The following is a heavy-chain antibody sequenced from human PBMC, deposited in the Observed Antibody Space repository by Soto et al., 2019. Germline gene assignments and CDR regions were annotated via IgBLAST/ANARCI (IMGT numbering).Heavy chain of an antibody. CDR2: VNPIVSMS. J-gene: IGHJ4*02. CDR1: GDTFNFYS. D-gene: IGHD3-10*01. CDR3: ASSYGSGYRAFDY. Sequence: QVQLVQSGAEVERPGSSVEVSCKASGDTFNFYSINWVRQAPGLGLEWMGRVNPIVSMSNYAQKFQGRVTMTADKSTSTAYMELSSLRSEDTAIYYCASSYGSGYRAFDYWGQGALVTVSS. V-gene: IGHV1-69*02.